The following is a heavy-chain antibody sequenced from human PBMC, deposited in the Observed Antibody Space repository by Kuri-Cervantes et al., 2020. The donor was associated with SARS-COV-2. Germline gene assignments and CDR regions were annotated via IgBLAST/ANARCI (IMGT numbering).Heavy chain of an antibody. Sequence: GSLRLSCTVSGGSISSYYWSWIRQPPGKGLEWIGYIYYSGSTNYNPSLKSRVTISVDTSKNQFSLKLSSVTAADAAVYYCARGYSLIGYWGQGTLVTVSS. V-gene: IGHV4-59*01. CDR1: GGSISSYY. J-gene: IGHJ4*02. CDR3: ARGYSLIGY. CDR2: IYYSGST. D-gene: IGHD5-18*01.